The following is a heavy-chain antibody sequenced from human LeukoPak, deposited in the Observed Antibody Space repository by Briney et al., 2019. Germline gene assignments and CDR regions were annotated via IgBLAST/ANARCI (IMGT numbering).Heavy chain of an antibody. V-gene: IGHV1-2*02. Sequence: ASVKVSCKASGYTFTEYYMHWVRQAPGQGLEWMGWINPNSGGTNYAENFQGRVTMTRDTSISTAYMELSSLRYEDTALYYCARGQSLNDYWGQGTLVTVSS. J-gene: IGHJ4*02. CDR1: GYTFTEYY. CDR3: ARGQSLNDY. CDR2: INPNSGGT.